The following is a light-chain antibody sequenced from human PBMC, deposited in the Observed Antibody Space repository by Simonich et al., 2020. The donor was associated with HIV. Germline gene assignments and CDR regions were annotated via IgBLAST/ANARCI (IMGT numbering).Light chain of an antibody. CDR2: GAS. V-gene: IGKV3-15*01. CDR1: QSVSST. Sequence: EIVMTQSPATLSVSPGERATLSCRASQSVSSTLAWYQQKPGQAPRLLIYGASTRATGIPARFSGSGSGTEFTLTISSLQSEDFAVYYCQQYNTWPPAYTFGQGTKLEIK. J-gene: IGKJ2*01. CDR3: QQYNTWPPAYT.